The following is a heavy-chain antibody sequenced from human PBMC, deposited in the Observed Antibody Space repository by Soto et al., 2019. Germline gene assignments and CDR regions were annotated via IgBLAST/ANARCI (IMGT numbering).Heavy chain of an antibody. J-gene: IGHJ4*02. CDR2: INHSGST. Sequence: SETLSLTCAVYGGSFTGYYWSWLRQPPRKGLEWIGEINHSGSTKYNPSLENRVTISVDTSKNQFSLRLNSVTAADTAVFYCAGLYPYESSGYHLNYWGQGALVTVSS. V-gene: IGHV4-34*01. CDR1: GGSFTGYY. D-gene: IGHD3-22*01. CDR3: AGLYPYESSGYHLNY.